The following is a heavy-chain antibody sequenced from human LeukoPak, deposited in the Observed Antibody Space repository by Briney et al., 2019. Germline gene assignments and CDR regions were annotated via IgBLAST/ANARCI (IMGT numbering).Heavy chain of an antibody. CDR1: GYTFTSYG. D-gene: IGHD5-18*01. V-gene: IGHV1-69*04. Sequence: GASVKVSCKASGYTFTSYGISWVRQAPGQGLEWMGRIIPILGIANYAQKFQGRVTITADKSTSTAYMELSSLRSEDTAVYYCARWYSYGYYFDYWGQGTLVTVSS. CDR3: ARWYSYGYYFDY. J-gene: IGHJ4*02. CDR2: IIPILGIA.